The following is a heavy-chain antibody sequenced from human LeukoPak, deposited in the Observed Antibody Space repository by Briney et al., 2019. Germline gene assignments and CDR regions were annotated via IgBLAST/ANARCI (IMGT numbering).Heavy chain of an antibody. J-gene: IGHJ4*02. Sequence: SETLSLTCTVSGGSTSSGGYYWSWIRQHPGKGLEWIGYIYYSGSTYYNPSLKSRVTISVDTSKNQFSLKLSSVTAADTAVYYCARRMGGYSSGLPFDYWGQGTLVTVSS. CDR2: IYYSGST. CDR3: ARRMGGYSSGLPFDY. CDR1: GGSTSSGGYY. V-gene: IGHV4-31*03. D-gene: IGHD6-19*01.